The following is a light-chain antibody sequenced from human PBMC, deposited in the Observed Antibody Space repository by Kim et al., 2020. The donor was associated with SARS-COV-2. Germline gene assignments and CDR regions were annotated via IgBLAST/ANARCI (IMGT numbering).Light chain of an antibody. V-gene: IGLV3-1*01. J-gene: IGLJ1*01. CDR1: KLGNKY. CDR2: QDS. CDR3: QAWDSSTAV. Sequence: VSPGQTASITCSGDKLGNKYACWYQQKPGQSPVVVIYQDSKRPSGIPERFSGSNSGNTATLTISGTQAMDEADYYCQAWDSSTAVFGTGTKVTVL.